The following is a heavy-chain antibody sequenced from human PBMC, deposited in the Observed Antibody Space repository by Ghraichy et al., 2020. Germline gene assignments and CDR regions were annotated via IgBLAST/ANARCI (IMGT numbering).Heavy chain of an antibody. D-gene: IGHD6-13*01. V-gene: IGHV4-59*01. CDR3: AREGEIAADEAGENYGMDV. J-gene: IGHJ6*02. Sequence: SQTLSLTCTVSGGSISSYYWSWIRQPPGKGLEWIGYIYYSGSTNYNPSLKSRVTISVDTSKNQFSLKLSSVTAADTAVYYCAREGEIAADEAGENYGMDVWGQGTTVTVSS. CDR2: IYYSGST. CDR1: GGSISSYY.